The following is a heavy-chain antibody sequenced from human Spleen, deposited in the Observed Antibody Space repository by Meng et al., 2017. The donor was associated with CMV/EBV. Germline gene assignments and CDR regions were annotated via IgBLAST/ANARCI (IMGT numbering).Heavy chain of an antibody. CDR2: IIPILGIA. CDR1: GGTFSSYT. CDR3: QSSYSSSWGLIDY. J-gene: IGHJ4*02. V-gene: IGHV1-69*02. D-gene: IGHD6-13*01. Sequence: SVKVSCKASGGTFSSYTISWVRQAPGQGLEWMGRIIPILGIANYAQKFQGRVTITADKSTSTAYMELSSLRSEDTAVYYCQSSYSSSWGLIDYWGQGTLVTVSS.